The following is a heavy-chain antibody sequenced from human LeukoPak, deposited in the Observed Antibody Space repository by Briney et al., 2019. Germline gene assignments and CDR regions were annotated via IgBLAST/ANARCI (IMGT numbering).Heavy chain of an antibody. J-gene: IGHJ4*02. D-gene: IGHD3-10*01. V-gene: IGHV4-39*01. CDR1: GFTFSSYA. Sequence: SGGSLRLSCAASGFTFSSYAMSWVRQAPGKGLEWIGSIYYSGSTYYNPSLKSRVTISVDTSKNQFSLKLSSVTAADTAVYYCASYYYGSGSYYADYWGQGTLVTVSS. CDR3: ASYYYGSGSYYADY. CDR2: IYYSGST.